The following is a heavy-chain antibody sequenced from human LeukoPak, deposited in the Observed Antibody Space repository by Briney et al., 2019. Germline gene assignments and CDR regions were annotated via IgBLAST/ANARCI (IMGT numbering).Heavy chain of an antibody. D-gene: IGHD2-15*01. J-gene: IGHJ4*02. CDR1: GFTFSSYA. CDR3: ARAGDRYCSGGSCYSDY. Sequence: GRSLRLSCAASGFTFSSYAMHWVRQAPGKGLEWVAVISYDGSNKYYADSVKGRFTISRDNSKNTVYLQMNSLRAEDTAVYYCARAGDRYCSGGSCYSDYWGQGTLVTVSS. CDR2: ISYDGSNK. V-gene: IGHV3-30-3*01.